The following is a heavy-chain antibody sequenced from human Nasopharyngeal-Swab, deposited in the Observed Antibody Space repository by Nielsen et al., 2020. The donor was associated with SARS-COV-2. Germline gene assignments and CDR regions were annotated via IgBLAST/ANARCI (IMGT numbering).Heavy chain of an antibody. V-gene: IGHV3-9*01. CDR3: AKVDYDSSGYDY. D-gene: IGHD3-22*01. J-gene: IGHJ4*02. Sequence: PGKSLEWVSGISWNSGSIGYADSVKGRFTISRDNAKNSLYLQMNSLRAEDTALYYCAKVDYDSSGYDYWGQGTLVTVSS. CDR2: ISWNSGSI.